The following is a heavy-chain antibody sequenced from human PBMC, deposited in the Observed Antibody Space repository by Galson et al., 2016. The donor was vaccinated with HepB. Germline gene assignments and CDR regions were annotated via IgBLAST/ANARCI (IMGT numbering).Heavy chain of an antibody. CDR1: GFAFDIYA. CDR2: ISWNSAYV. Sequence: SLRLSCAASGFAFDIYAIHWVRQAPGKGLEWVSGISWNSAYVGYADSVKGQFTISRDNAKNSLYLQMNSLRSDDTAVYYCARGRRGPPGSPWGQGTLVTVSS. CDR3: ARGRRGPPGSP. J-gene: IGHJ5*02. V-gene: IGHV3-9*01.